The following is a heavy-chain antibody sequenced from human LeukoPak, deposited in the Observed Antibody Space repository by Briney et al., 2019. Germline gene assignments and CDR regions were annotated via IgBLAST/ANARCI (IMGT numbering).Heavy chain of an antibody. V-gene: IGHV3-43*02. CDR2: VSGDGGST. Sequence: GGSLRLSCAASGFTFDDYAIHWVRQAPGKGLEWVSLVSGDGGSTIYADSVKGRFTISRDNSNNSLYLQMNSLRTEDTALYYCAKNFGYSYGSHYYYYGMDVWGHGTTVTVSS. J-gene: IGHJ6*02. CDR1: GFTFDDYA. CDR3: AKNFGYSYGSHYYYYGMDV. D-gene: IGHD5-18*01.